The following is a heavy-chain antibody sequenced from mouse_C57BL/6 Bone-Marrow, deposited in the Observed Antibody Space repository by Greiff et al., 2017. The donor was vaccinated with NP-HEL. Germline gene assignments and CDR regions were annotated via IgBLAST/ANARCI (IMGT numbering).Heavy chain of an antibody. Sequence: EVQGVESGGGLVQPGGSMKLSCVASGFTFSNYWMNWVRQSPEKGLEWVAQIRLKSDNYATHYAESVKGRFTISRDDSKSSVYLQMNNLRAEDTGIYYCITYWYFDVWGTGTTVTVSS. CDR1: GFTFSNYW. CDR2: IRLKSDNYAT. V-gene: IGHV6-3*01. J-gene: IGHJ1*03. CDR3: ITYWYFDV. D-gene: IGHD1-3*01.